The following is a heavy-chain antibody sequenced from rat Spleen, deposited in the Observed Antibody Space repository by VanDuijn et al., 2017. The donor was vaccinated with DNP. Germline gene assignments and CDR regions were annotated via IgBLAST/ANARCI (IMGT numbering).Heavy chain of an antibody. J-gene: IGHJ3*01. CDR1: GFTFSNYY. CDR3: ARGTVATPHWFAY. Sequence: EVQLVESGGGLVQPGRSLKLSCAASGFTFSNYYMAWVRQAPKKGLEWVATISTSGSRTYYPDSVKGRFTISRDNAKSSLYLQMNSLKSEDTATYYCARGTVATPHWFAYWGQGTLVTVSS. V-gene: IGHV5-25*01. D-gene: IGHD1-3*01. CDR2: ISTSGSRT.